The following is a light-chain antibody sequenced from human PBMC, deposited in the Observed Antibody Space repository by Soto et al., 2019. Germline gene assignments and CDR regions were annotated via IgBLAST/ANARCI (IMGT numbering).Light chain of an antibody. J-gene: IGKJ1*01. Sequence: EIQLTLSPSTLSASLGDRVTMTCRASQSISSWLAWYQQKPGKAPKLLIYDASSLESGVPSRFSGSGSGTEFTLTISSLQPDDFATYYCQQYNSYLRTFGQGTKVDIK. V-gene: IGKV1-5*01. CDR1: QSISSW. CDR3: QQYNSYLRT. CDR2: DAS.